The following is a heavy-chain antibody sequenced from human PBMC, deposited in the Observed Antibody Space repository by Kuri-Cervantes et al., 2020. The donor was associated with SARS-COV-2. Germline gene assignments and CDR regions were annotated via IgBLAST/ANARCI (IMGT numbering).Heavy chain of an antibody. CDR2: ISYDGSNK. D-gene: IGHD1-26*01. CDR3: ARGASREKAPVRAFDI. Sequence: LSLTCAVSGYSISSGYYWGWVRQAPGKGLEWVAVISYDGSNKYYADSVKGRFTISRDSSKNTLYLQMNSLRAEDTAVYYCARGASREKAPVRAFDIWGQGTMVTVSS. CDR1: GYSISSGY. J-gene: IGHJ3*02. V-gene: IGHV3-30-3*01.